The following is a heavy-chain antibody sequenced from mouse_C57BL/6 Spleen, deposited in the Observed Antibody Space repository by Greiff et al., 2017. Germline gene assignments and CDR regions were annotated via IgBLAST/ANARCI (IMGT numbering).Heavy chain of an antibody. D-gene: IGHD3-3*01. CDR2: INPNDGGP. Sequence: EVQLQQSGPELVKPGASVKITGNASGYTITDYYRNWVKQSHGRSLEWMGDINPNDGGPSYNQKFKGKTTVTVGKSSSTASMELRSLTSEGSAGYDCARGRLYAMDYWGQGTSVTVSS. V-gene: IGHV1-26*01. CDR3: ARGRLYAMDY. CDR1: GYTITDYY. J-gene: IGHJ4*01.